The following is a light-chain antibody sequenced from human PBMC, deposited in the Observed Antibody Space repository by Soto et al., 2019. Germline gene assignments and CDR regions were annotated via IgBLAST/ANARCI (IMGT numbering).Light chain of an antibody. J-gene: IGLJ3*02. CDR2: STY. Sequence: QAVVTQEPSLTVSPGGTVTLTCASSTGAVTSDYYPNWLQQKPGQAPRALVPSTYARHFWTPARFSGSLLGGKAALTVSDVQPEDEADYYCLLYHGAAQVFGGGTKLTVL. CDR3: LLYHGAAQV. V-gene: IGLV7-43*01. CDR1: TGAVTSDYY.